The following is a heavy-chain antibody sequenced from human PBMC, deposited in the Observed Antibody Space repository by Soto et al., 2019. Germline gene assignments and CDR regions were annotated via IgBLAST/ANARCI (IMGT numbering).Heavy chain of an antibody. CDR3: ARAGASSAWTLDY. CDR2: ISYTSTTM. V-gene: IGHV3-48*02. D-gene: IGHD6-19*01. Sequence: EVQLMESGGGLVQPGGSLRLSCAASGFIFSSYSMNWVRQAPGKGLEWGSYISYTSTTMYYADSVRGRFTVSRDSAKNSLYLQMNSLRHEDTAVYYCARAGASSAWTLDYWGRGTLVTVSS. J-gene: IGHJ4*02. CDR1: GFIFSSYS.